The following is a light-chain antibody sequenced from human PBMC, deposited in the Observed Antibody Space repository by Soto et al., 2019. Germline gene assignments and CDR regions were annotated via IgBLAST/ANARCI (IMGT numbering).Light chain of an antibody. J-gene: IGLJ1*01. CDR1: SSDVGGYNY. CDR2: DVS. V-gene: IGLV2-14*01. CDR3: SSYTSSSTLVV. Sequence: QSVLTQPASVSGSPGQSITISCTGTSSDVGGYNYVSWYQQHPGKAPKLMIYDVSNRPSGVSNRFSGSKSGNTASLTISGLQAEDEADYYCSSYTSSSTLVVFGTGNTVTVL.